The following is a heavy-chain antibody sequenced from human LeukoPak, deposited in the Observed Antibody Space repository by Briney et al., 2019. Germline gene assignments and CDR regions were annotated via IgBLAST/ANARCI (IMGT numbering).Heavy chain of an antibody. V-gene: IGHV3-48*02. J-gene: IGHJ4*02. CDR3: ARDLHSGAYTFDY. CDR2: ISSISTII. D-gene: IGHD1-26*01. Sequence: GGSLRLSCAASGFTFSSFSVNWVRQAPGKGLEWVSYISSISTIIYYAGSVEGRFTISRDNAKNSLYLQMNSLRDEDTAVYYCARDLHSGAYTFDYWGQGTLVTVSS. CDR1: GFTFSSFS.